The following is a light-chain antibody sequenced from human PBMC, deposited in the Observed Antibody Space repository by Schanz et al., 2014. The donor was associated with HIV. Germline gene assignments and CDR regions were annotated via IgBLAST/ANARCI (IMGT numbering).Light chain of an antibody. CDR2: GNN. CDR3: ASWDDSLNAWV. Sequence: QSVLTQPPSVSGAPGQRVTISCTGSSSDIGAGYFVHWYQQLPGTAPKLLICGNNNRPSGVPDRFSGSKSGTSASLAITALQAEDEADYYCASWDDSLNAWVFGGGTKVTVL. J-gene: IGLJ3*02. V-gene: IGLV1-40*01. CDR1: SSDIGAGYF.